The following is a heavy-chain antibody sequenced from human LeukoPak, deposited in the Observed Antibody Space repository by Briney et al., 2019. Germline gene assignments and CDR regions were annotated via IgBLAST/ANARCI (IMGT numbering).Heavy chain of an antibody. CDR3: ARDQDYGSGSFYHRDYSYGMGV. CDR2: IHHSGST. Sequence: SETLSLTCTVSGGSIRSYYWSWIRQPPGKGLEWIGYIHHSGSTKYNPSLKSRGTISVDTSKNQFSLRLRSVTAADTAVYYCARDQDYGSGSFYHRDYSYGMGVWGQGTTVTVSS. V-gene: IGHV4-59*01. CDR1: GGSIRSYY. D-gene: IGHD3-10*01. J-gene: IGHJ6*02.